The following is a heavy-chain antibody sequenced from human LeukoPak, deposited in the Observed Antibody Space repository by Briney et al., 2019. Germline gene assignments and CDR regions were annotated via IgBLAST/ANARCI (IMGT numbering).Heavy chain of an antibody. Sequence: SETLSLTCTVSGGSISSGSYYWSWIRQPAGKGLEWIGRIYTSGSTNYNPSLKSRVTISVDTSKNQFSLKLSSVTAADTAVYYCARVIVATYYYMDVWGKGTTVTVSS. J-gene: IGHJ6*03. CDR1: GGSISSGSYY. CDR3: ARVIVATYYYMDV. CDR2: IYTSGST. D-gene: IGHD5-12*01. V-gene: IGHV4-61*02.